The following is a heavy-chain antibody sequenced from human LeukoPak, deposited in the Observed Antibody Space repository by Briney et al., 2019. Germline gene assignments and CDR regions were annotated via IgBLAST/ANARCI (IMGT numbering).Heavy chain of an antibody. D-gene: IGHD3-10*01. Sequence: SETLSLTCTVSGGSISSYYWSWIRQPPGKGLEWIGYIYYSGSTNYNPSLKSRVTISVDTSKNQFSLKLSSVTAADTAVYYCAREGITMVRGVIIDRNSYWYFDLWGRGTLVTVSS. CDR3: AREGITMVRGVIIDRNSYWYFDL. V-gene: IGHV4-59*01. CDR1: GGSISSYY. J-gene: IGHJ2*01. CDR2: IYYSGST.